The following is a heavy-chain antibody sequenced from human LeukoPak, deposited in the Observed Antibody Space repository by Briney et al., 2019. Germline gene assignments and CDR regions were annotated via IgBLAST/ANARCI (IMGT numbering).Heavy chain of an antibody. D-gene: IGHD3-3*02. CDR3: ARGRAFFD. Sequence: GGSLRLSCAASGFTFSSYSMNWVRQAPGKGLEWVSYISSSSSTIYYADSVKGRFTISRDNAKNSLYLQMNSLRAEDTAVYYCARGRAFFDWGQGTLVTVSS. J-gene: IGHJ4*02. V-gene: IGHV3-48*01. CDR1: GFTFSSYS. CDR2: ISSSSSTI.